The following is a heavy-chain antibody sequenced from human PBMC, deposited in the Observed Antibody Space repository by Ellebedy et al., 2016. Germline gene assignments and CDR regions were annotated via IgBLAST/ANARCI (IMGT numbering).Heavy chain of an antibody. D-gene: IGHD1-26*01. CDR3: ARDGIVGGPTEYYFDS. V-gene: IGHV3-74*01. CDR2: INSDGSRS. CDR1: GFTFSSNW. Sequence: GGSLRLSCAASGFTFSSNWMHWVRHAPGKGLVWVSRINSDGSRSTYADSVKGRFTISRDNAKNTLYLQMNSLRAEDTAVYYCARDGIVGGPTEYYFDSWGQGTLVTVSS. J-gene: IGHJ4*02.